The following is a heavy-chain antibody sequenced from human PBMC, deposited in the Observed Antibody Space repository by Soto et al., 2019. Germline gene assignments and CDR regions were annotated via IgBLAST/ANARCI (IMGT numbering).Heavy chain of an antibody. Sequence: PGGSLRLSCAASGFTFSDYYMSWIRQVPGKGLEWVAYISGTSDSIPYADSVKGRFTISRDNSKNTLYLQMNNLRVEDKAVYYCADGGEWSFNFEYWGQGTLVTVFS. J-gene: IGHJ4*02. CDR3: ADGGEWSFNFEY. D-gene: IGHD3-3*01. CDR1: GFTFSDYY. CDR2: ISGTSDSI. V-gene: IGHV3-11*03.